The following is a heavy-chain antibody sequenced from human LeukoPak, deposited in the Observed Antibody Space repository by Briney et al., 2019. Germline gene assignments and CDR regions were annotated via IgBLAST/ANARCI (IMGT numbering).Heavy chain of an antibody. CDR2: INPSGGST. J-gene: IGHJ5*02. Sequence: ASVKVSCKASGHTFTSYYMHWVRQAPGQGLEWMGIINPSGGSTSYAQKFQGRVTMTRDTSTSTVYMELSSLRSEDTAVYYCARDLDFWSGYPKNWFDPWGQGTLVTVSS. V-gene: IGHV1-46*01. CDR3: ARDLDFWSGYPKNWFDP. CDR1: GHTFTSYY. D-gene: IGHD3-3*01.